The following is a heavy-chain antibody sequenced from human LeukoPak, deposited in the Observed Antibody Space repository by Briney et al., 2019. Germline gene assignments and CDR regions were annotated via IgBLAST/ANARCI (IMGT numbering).Heavy chain of an antibody. CDR2: ISAYNGNT. D-gene: IGHD2-2*01. Sequence: ASVKVSCKASGYTFTSYGTSWVRQAPGQGLEWMGWISAYNGNTNYAQKHQGRVTMTTDTSTSTAYMELRSLRSDDTAVYYCARSWPIVVVPAASAAGDYWGQGTLVTVSS. J-gene: IGHJ4*02. CDR3: ARSWPIVVVPAASAAGDY. V-gene: IGHV1-18*01. CDR1: GYTFTSYG.